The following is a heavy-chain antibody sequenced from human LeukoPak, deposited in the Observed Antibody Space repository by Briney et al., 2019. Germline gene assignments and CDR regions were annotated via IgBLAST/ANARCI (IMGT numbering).Heavy chain of an antibody. Sequence: GGSLRLSCAASGFTFTDYYMSWIRQAPGKGLEWVSNIETSSTYRNYADSVKGRFTISRDNAKNSLYLQMNSLKAEDTAVYYCARGGSRGFVDWGQGTLVTVSS. CDR2: IETSSTYR. J-gene: IGHJ4*02. D-gene: IGHD5-12*01. CDR3: ARGGSRGFVD. CDR1: GFTFTDYY. V-gene: IGHV3-11*06.